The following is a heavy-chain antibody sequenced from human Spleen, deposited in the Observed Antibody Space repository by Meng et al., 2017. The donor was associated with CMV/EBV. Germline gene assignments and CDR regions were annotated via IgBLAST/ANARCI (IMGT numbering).Heavy chain of an antibody. Sequence: GGSLRLSCAASGFTFSSYSMNWVRQAPGKGLEWVSSISSSSSYIYYADSVKGRFTISRDNAKNSLYLQMNSLRAEETAVYYCARDNKDYDFWSGPNYYYYYYGMDVWGQGTTVTVSS. CDR1: GFTFSSYS. D-gene: IGHD3-3*01. V-gene: IGHV3-21*01. CDR3: ARDNKDYDFWSGPNYYYYYYGMDV. J-gene: IGHJ6*02. CDR2: ISSSSSYI.